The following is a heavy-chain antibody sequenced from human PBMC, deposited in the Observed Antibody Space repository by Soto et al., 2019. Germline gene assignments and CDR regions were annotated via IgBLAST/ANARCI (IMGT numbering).Heavy chain of an antibody. Sequence: SETLSLTCTVSGGSISSGGYDWSWIRQHTGKGLEWIGYIYYSGSTYYNPSLKSRVTISVDTSENQFSLELSSVTAAATAVYYCAKELATTTYYDSSGYYDWFDPWGQGTLVTVSS. D-gene: IGHD3-22*01. CDR2: IYYSGST. V-gene: IGHV4-31*03. CDR3: AKELATTTYYDSSGYYDWFDP. J-gene: IGHJ5*02. CDR1: GGSISSGGYD.